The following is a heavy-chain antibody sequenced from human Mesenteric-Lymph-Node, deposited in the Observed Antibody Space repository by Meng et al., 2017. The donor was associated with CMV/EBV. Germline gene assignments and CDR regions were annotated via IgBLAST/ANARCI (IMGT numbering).Heavy chain of an antibody. D-gene: IGHD6-19*01. V-gene: IGHV1-2*02. Sequence: ASVKVSCKASGYTFTGNYMHWVRQAPGQGLEWMGWIYPNSGGTNYAQKFQGRVTMTRDTSISTAYMELSRLRSDDTAMYYCARDLVPSSGPPGAGFDPWGQGTLVTVSS. CDR2: IYPNSGGT. CDR3: ARDLVPSSGPPGAGFDP. J-gene: IGHJ5*02. CDR1: GYTFTGNY.